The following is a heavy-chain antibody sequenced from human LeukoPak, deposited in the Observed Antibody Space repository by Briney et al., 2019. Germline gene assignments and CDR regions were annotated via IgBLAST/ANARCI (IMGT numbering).Heavy chain of an antibody. V-gene: IGHV3-7*01. CDR3: AGGTGWLIDS. CDR2: IKTDGSEK. CDR1: GFTFSNYW. D-gene: IGHD3-9*01. J-gene: IGHJ4*02. Sequence: GGSLRLSCEGSGFTFSNYWMGWVRQAPGKGLQWVANIKTDGSEKYYVDSVKGRFTISRDNAKNSLYLQMTSLRPEDTALYYCAGGTGWLIDSWGQGTLVTVSS.